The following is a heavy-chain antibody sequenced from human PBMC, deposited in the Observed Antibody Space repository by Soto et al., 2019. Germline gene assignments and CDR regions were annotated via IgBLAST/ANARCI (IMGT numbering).Heavy chain of an antibody. CDR3: ARSGQLVFWWAAIDY. CDR1: GFTFSSYS. V-gene: IGHV3-48*02. J-gene: IGHJ4*02. D-gene: IGHD6-6*01. Sequence: PGGSLRLSCAASGFTFSSYSMNWVRQAPGKGLEWVSYISSSSSTIYYADSVKGRFTISRDNAKNSLYLQMNSLRDEDTAVYYCARSGQLVFWWAAIDYWGQGTLVTVSS. CDR2: ISSSSSTI.